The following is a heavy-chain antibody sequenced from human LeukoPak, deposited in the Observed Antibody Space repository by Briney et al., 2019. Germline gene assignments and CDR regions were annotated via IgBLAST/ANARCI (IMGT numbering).Heavy chain of an antibody. CDR1: GFTFSGYS. J-gene: IGHJ4*02. CDR2: IRSSGSPI. V-gene: IGHV3-48*02. CDR3: VRDPDALDF. Sequence: GGSLRLSCAASGFTFSGYSMNWVRQAPGKGLEWVAYIRSSGSPIYYADSVKGRFTISRDKAKNSLYLQMNSLRDEDTAVYYCVRDPDALDFWGQGTPVTVS.